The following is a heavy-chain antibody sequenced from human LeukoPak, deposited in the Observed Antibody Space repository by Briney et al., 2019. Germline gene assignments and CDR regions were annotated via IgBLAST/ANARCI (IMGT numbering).Heavy chain of an antibody. CDR2: IKEDGSEK. J-gene: IGHJ5*02. Sequence: PGGSLRLPCAASGFTFSNSWMSWFRQAPGKGLEWVAYIKEDGSEKSYADSVKGRFTISRDNAKNSLYLHMNSLRTDDTAVYYCARGHWWVDPWGQGTLVTVSS. CDR3: ARGHWWVDP. V-gene: IGHV3-7*01. CDR1: GFTFSNSW.